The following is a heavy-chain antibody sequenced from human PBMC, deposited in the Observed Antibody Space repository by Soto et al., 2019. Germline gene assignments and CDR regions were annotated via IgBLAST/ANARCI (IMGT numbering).Heavy chain of an antibody. CDR2: IYPGDSDT. J-gene: IGHJ4*02. V-gene: IGHV5-51*01. D-gene: IGHD2-8*01. CDR3: ARHGSRLYEVSDY. CDR1: GYSFTSYW. Sequence: PGESLKISCQGSGYSFTSYWIGWVRQMPGKGLEWMGIIYPGDSDTRYSPSFQGQVTISADKSISTAYLQWSSLKASDTAMYYCARHGSRLYEVSDYWGQGTLVTVSS.